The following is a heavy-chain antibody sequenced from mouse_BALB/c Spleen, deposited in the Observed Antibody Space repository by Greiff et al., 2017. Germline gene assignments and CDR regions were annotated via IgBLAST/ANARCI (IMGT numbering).Heavy chain of an antibody. Sequence: DVKLVESGGGLVQPGGSLRLSCATSGFTFTDYYMSWVRQPPGKALEWLGFIRNKANGYTTEYSASVKGRFTISRDNSQSVLYLQMNTLRAEDSATEYCARENYGNYVDYAMDYWGQGTSVTVSS. CDR1: GFTFTDYY. CDR2: IRNKANGYTT. CDR3: ARENYGNYVDYAMDY. V-gene: IGHV7-3*02. J-gene: IGHJ4*01. D-gene: IGHD2-1*01.